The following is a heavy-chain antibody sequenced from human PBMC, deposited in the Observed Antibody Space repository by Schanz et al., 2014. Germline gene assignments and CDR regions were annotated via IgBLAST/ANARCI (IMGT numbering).Heavy chain of an antibody. D-gene: IGHD3-10*01. J-gene: IGHJ5*01. CDR1: GFTFSSYA. Sequence: QVQLVESGGGVVQPGRSLRLSCAASGFTFSSYALHWVRQAPGKGLEWVAFVPFDGSQKFYADSVKGRFTISRDNSKNTVHLQMNSLRAEDTAVYYCAKQHIVRGVIYLNWFDSWGQGTLGTVSS. CDR3: AKQHIVRGVIYLNWFDS. V-gene: IGHV3-30*18. CDR2: VPFDGSQK.